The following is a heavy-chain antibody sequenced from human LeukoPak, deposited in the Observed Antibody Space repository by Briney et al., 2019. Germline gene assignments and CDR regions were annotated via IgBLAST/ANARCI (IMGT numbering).Heavy chain of an antibody. V-gene: IGHV4-59*08. CDR3: ARHGFKHYDILTGYYIPDY. J-gene: IGHJ4*02. CDR2: IYYSGST. D-gene: IGHD3-9*01. CDR1: GGSISSYY. Sequence: SETLSLTCTVSGGSISSYYWSWIRQPPGKGLEWIGYIYYSGSTNYNPSLKSRVTISVDPSKNQFSLNLSSVTAADTAVYYCARHGFKHYDILTGYYIPDYWGQGTLVTVPS.